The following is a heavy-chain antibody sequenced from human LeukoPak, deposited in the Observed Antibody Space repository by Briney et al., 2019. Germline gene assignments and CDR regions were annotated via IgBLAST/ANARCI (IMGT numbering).Heavy chain of an antibody. V-gene: IGHV1-8*03. D-gene: IGHD4-11*01. CDR3: ARGPNYSIFASAYYYYMDV. CDR1: GYMFTNYD. J-gene: IGHJ6*03. CDR2: MNPQNGNT. Sequence: ASVKVSCKASGYMFTNYDINWVRQATGQGLEWMGWMNPQNGNTGYTQKFRGRVTITRDTSITTAYMELSSLRSEDTAVYYCARGPNYSIFASAYYYYMDVWGKGTTVTVSS.